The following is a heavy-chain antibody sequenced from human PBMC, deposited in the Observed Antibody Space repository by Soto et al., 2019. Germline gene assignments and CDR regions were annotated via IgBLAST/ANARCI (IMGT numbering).Heavy chain of an antibody. Sequence: SETLSLTCTVSGGSISSYYWSWIRQPPGKGLEWIGYIYYSGSTNYNPSLKSRVTISVDTSKNQFSLKLSSVTAADTAVYYCARECESSYGCFDYWGQGTLVTVSS. D-gene: IGHD5-18*01. CDR1: GGSISSYY. V-gene: IGHV4-59*01. J-gene: IGHJ4*02. CDR2: IYYSGST. CDR3: ARECESSYGCFDY.